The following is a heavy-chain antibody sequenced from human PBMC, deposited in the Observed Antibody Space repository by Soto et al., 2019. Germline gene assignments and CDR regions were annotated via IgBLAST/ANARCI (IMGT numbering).Heavy chain of an antibody. V-gene: IGHV3-43*02. CDR3: AKDDRGRHCCSTSCFLYYYGMDG. CDR2: ISWGGGST. J-gene: IGHJ6*02. D-gene: IGHD2-2*01. CDR1: GFTFGSYA. Sequence: GGSLRLSCAASGFTFGSYAMSWVRQAPGKGLEWVSAISWGGGSTYYADSVKGRFTISRDNSKNTLYLQMNSLRTEDTALYYCAKDDRGRHCCSTSCFLYYYGMDGRAQRTTVTGSS.